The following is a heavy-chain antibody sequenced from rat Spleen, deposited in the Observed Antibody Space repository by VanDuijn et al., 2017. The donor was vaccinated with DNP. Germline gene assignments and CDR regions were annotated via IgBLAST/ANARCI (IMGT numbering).Heavy chain of an antibody. V-gene: IGHV2-27*01. Sequence: QVQLQESGPGLVQPSQTLSLTCTVSGFSLISYHIHWVRQPPGKGLEWMGRIQTGGTTDYNSALKSRLSISRDTSKSQVFLKMNSVQNEDTAMYFCAGGSGDWGPGVMVTVSS. CDR2: IQTGGTT. CDR1: GFSLISYH. J-gene: IGHJ2*01. CDR3: AGGSGD.